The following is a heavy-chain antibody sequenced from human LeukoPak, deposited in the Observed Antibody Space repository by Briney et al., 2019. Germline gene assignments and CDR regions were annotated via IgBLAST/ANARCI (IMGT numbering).Heavy chain of an antibody. CDR1: GYTFTGYY. J-gene: IGHJ4*02. Sequence: ASVKASCKASGYTFTGYYMYWVRQAPGQGLEWMGWINPNSGGTNYAQKFQGRVTMTRDTSISTAYMELSSLRSDDTAVYYCARDRSSTFGYWGQGTLVTVSS. CDR3: ARDRSSTFGY. V-gene: IGHV1-2*02. D-gene: IGHD2-2*01. CDR2: INPNSGGT.